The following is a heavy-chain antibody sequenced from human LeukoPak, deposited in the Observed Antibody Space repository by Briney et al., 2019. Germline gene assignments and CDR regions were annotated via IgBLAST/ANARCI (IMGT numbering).Heavy chain of an antibody. D-gene: IGHD2-15*01. CDR1: GFTFSSYA. CDR3: VRCSGDSCYGEYYFDY. Sequence: GGSLRLSCAVSGFTFSSYAMSWVRQAPGKGLEWVSAISGSGGSTYYADSVRGRFTISRDNSKNTVYLQMNSLRAEDTAVYSCVRCSGDSCYGEYYFDYWGQGTLVTVSS. CDR2: ISGSGGST. J-gene: IGHJ4*02. V-gene: IGHV3-23*01.